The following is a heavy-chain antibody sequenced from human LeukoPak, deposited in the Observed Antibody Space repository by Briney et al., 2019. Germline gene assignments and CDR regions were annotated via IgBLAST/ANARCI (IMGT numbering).Heavy chain of an antibody. CDR1: GGTFSSYA. J-gene: IGHJ4*02. Sequence: ASVKVSCKASGGTFSSYAINWVRQATGQGLEWMGWMNPNSGNTGYAQKFQGRVTMTRNTSISTAYMELSSLRSEDTAVYYCARGLSVAANRPLGYWGQGTLVTVSS. D-gene: IGHD2-15*01. CDR2: MNPNSGNT. V-gene: IGHV1-8*02. CDR3: ARGLSVAANRPLGY.